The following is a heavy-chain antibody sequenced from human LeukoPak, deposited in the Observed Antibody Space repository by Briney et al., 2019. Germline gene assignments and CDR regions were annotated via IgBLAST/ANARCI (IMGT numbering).Heavy chain of an antibody. CDR1: GGSISSYY. CDR2: IYTSGST. Sequence: SETLSLTCTVSGGSISSYYWSWIRQPPGKGLEWIGYIYTSGSTNYNPSLKSRVTISVDTSKNQFSLKLSSVTAADTAVYYCTSGLYTAAGFDYWGQGTLVTVSS. J-gene: IGHJ4*02. CDR3: TSGLYTAAGFDY. D-gene: IGHD6-13*01. V-gene: IGHV4-4*09.